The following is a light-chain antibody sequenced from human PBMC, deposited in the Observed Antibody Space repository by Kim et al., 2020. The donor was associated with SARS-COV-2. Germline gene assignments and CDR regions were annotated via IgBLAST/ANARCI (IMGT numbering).Light chain of an antibody. CDR1: SSDVGSYNL. V-gene: IGLV2-23*01. J-gene: IGLJ2*01. CDR3: CSYAGSSTLV. Sequence: GQSITISCTGTSSDVGSYNLVSWYQQHPGKAPKLMIYEGCKRPSGVSNRFSGSKSGNTASLTIYGLQAEDEADYYCCSYAGSSTLVFGGGTQLTVL. CDR2: EGC.